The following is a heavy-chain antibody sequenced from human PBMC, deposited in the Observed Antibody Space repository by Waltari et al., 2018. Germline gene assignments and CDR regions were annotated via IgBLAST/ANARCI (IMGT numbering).Heavy chain of an antibody. CDR1: GGSISSGSYY. J-gene: IGHJ4*02. CDR3: ARYSFLWFGDY. V-gene: IGHV4-61*09. CDR2: IYTSGST. D-gene: IGHD3-10*01. Sequence: QVQLQESGPGLVKPSQTLSLTCTVSGGSISSGSYYWSWIRPPAGKGLEWIGYIYTSGSTNYNPSLKSRGTISVDTSKNQVSLKLSAVTAADTAVYDCARYSFLWFGDYWGQGTLVTVSS.